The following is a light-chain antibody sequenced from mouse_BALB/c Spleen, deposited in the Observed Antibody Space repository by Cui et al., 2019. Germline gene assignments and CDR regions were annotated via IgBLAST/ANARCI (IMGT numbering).Light chain of an antibody. V-gene: IGKV3-2*01. Sequence: DIVLTQSPAPLAAPPGKRATISGKASESVDNYGISFMNWFQQKPGQPPKLLIYAASNQGSGVPARFSGSGSGTDFSLNIHPMEEDGTAMYFCQQSKEVPWTFGGGTKLEIK. CDR3: QQSKEVPWT. CDR2: AAS. J-gene: IGKJ1*01. CDR1: ESVDNYGISF.